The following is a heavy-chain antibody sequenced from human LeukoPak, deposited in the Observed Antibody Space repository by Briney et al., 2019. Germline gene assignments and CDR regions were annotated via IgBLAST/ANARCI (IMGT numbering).Heavy chain of an antibody. D-gene: IGHD5-12*01. CDR3: ARDVVATRLGYYYYYYMDV. CDR2: ISSSSSYM. Sequence: GGSLRLSCAASGFTFSSYTMNWVRQAPGKGLEWVSSISSSSSYMYYADSVKGRFTISRDNAKNSLYLQMNSLRAEDTAVYYCARDVVATRLGYYYYYYMDVWGKGTTVTISS. V-gene: IGHV3-21*01. CDR1: GFTFSSYT. J-gene: IGHJ6*03.